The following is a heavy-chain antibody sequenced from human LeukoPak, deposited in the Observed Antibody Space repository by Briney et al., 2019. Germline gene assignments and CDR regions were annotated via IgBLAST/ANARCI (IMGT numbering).Heavy chain of an antibody. CDR1: GYTFSGSG. D-gene: IGHD1-7*01. CDR3: ASSGGTTTFAVFDY. Sequence: RASVKVSCKASGYTFSGSGISWVRQAPGQGLEWMGWISPYNGNTNYAQNLQGRVTMTTDTYTSTAYMELRSLRSDKAALYYCASSGGTTTFAVFDYWGQGTLVTVSS. V-gene: IGHV1-18*01. CDR2: ISPYNGNT. J-gene: IGHJ4*02.